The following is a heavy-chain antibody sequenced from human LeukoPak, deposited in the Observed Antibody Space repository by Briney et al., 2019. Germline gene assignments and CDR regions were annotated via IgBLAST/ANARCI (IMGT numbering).Heavy chain of an antibody. D-gene: IGHD2-2*01. CDR3: ARATVVVPAADDDAFDI. CDR2: INTDGSST. CDR1: GFTFSSYW. V-gene: IGHV3-74*01. Sequence: PGGSLRLSCAASGFTFSSYWVHWVRQAPGKGLVWVSRINTDGSSTSYADSVKGRFTISRDNAKNTLYLQMNSLRAEDTAVYYCARATVVVPAADDDAFDIWGQGTMVTVSS. J-gene: IGHJ3*02.